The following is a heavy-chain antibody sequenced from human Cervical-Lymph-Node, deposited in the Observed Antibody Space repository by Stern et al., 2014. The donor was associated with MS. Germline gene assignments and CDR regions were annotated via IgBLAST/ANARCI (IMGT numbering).Heavy chain of an antibody. V-gene: IGHV3-73*01. CDR3: VSDCSWWRN. J-gene: IGHJ4*02. Sequence: EVQLVESGGGLVQPGGSLKLSCAASGILFSGASMHCVRQPSGKGLEWIGRIRSKTNAYTTTYTASVKGRFTISRDDSKMTTYLQMNSLKSEDTAVYYCVSDCSWWRNWGQGTLVTVSS. CDR2: IRSKTNAYTT. D-gene: IGHD2-15*01. CDR1: GILFSGAS.